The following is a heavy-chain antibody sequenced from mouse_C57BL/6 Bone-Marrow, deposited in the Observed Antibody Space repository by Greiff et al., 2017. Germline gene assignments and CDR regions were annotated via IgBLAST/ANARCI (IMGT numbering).Heavy chain of an antibody. CDR3: ARGLWYCDY. Sequence: QVQLQQSGAELVRPGTSVKVSCKASGYAFTNYLIEWVKQRPGQGLEWIGVINPGSGGTNYNEKFKGKATLTADKSSSTAYMQLSSLTSEDSAVYFCARGLWYCDYWGQGTTLTVSS. J-gene: IGHJ2*01. CDR1: GYAFTNYL. V-gene: IGHV1-54*01. CDR2: INPGSGGT. D-gene: IGHD1-1*02.